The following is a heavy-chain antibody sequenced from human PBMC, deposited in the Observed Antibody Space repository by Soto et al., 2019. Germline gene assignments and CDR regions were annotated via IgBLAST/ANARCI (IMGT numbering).Heavy chain of an antibody. CDR1: GGSISSYY. CDR3: ARLAERYERYFDY. CDR2: IYYSGST. D-gene: IGHD1-1*01. J-gene: IGHJ4*02. V-gene: IGHV4-59*08. Sequence: SETLSLTCTVSGGSISSYYWSWIRQPPGKGLEWIGYIYYSGSTNYNPSLKSRVTISVDTSKNQFSLKLSSVTAADTAVYYCARLAERYERYFDYWGQGTLVTVSS.